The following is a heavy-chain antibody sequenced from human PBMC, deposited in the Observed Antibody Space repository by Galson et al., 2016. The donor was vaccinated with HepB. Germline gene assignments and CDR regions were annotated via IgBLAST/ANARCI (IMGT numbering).Heavy chain of an antibody. CDR2: TGTGTGCK. J-gene: IGHJ6*02. V-gene: IGHV3-21*01. CDR1: GFTFRTYS. D-gene: IGHD2-21*02. CDR3: AKSSEGLLRFSGMDV. Sequence: SLRLSCAASGFTFRTYSMSWVRQAPGKGLEWVSSTGTGTGCKCYADSVKGRFTISRDDAKNSLYLQMNSLRAEDTAVYYCAKSSEGLLRFSGMDVWGQGTTVTVSS.